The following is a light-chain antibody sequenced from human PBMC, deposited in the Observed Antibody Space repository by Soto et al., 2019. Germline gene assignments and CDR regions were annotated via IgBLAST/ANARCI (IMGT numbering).Light chain of an antibody. J-gene: IGKJ5*01. CDR2: GAS. CDR3: QQYNNWPPGIT. CDR1: QSVSSN. Sequence: EIVMTQSPATLSVSPGERATLSXXASQSVSSNLAWYQQKPGQATRLLXXGASTRATGIPARFSGSGSGTEFTLTISSLQSEDFAVYYCQQYNNWPPGITFGQGTRLEIK. V-gene: IGKV3-15*01.